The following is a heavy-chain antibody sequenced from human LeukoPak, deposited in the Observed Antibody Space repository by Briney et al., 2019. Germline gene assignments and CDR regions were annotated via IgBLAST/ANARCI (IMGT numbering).Heavy chain of an antibody. V-gene: IGHV3-30*03. CDR2: ISYDGSNK. CDR3: VRDRANDYFDY. CDR1: GFTFSSYG. J-gene: IGHJ4*02. D-gene: IGHD3-10*01. Sequence: PGGSLRLSCAASGFTFSSYGMHWVRQAPGKGLEWVAVISYDGSNKYYADSVKGRFTISRDNSKNTLYLQMNSLRAEDTAVYYCVRDRANDYFDYWGQGTLVTVSS.